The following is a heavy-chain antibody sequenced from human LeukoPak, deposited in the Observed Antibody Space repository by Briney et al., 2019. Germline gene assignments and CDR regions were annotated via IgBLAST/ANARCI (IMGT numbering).Heavy chain of an antibody. CDR1: GGTFSSYA. J-gene: IGHJ4*02. D-gene: IGHD1-26*01. CDR3: ARSPPNLVGAQNELDY. Sequence: SVKVSCKASGGTFSSYAISWVRQAPGQGLEWMGGIIPIFGTANYAQKFQGRVTITADESTSTAYMELSSLRSEDTAVYYCARSPPNLVGAQNELDYWGQGTLVTVSS. V-gene: IGHV1-69*13. CDR2: IIPIFGTA.